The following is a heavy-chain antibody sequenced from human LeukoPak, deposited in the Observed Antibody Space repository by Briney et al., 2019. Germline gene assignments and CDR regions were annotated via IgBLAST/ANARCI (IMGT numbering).Heavy chain of an antibody. CDR1: GFTFSNHW. CDR3: VRDLRGSTYGSTFDI. D-gene: IGHD3-16*01. J-gene: IGHJ3*02. V-gene: IGHV3-74*01. Sequence: PGGSLRLSCAASGFTFSNHWMHWVRQAPEKGLVWVSRIDSDGSSTIYADFVKGRFSISRDNAKNTLYLQMNSLRAEDTAVYYCVRDLRGSTYGSTFDIWGQGTLVTVSS. CDR2: IDSDGSST.